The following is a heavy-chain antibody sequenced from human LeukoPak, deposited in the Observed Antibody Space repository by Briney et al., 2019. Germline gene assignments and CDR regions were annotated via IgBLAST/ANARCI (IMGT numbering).Heavy chain of an antibody. CDR2: IRYDGSNK. CDR1: GFTFRNYW. D-gene: IGHD4-17*01. V-gene: IGHV3-30*02. J-gene: IGHJ3*02. Sequence: GGSLRLSCAASGFTFRNYWMNWVRQAPGKGLEWVSFIRYDGSNKYYADSVKGRFTISRDNSKNTLYLQMNRLRAEDTAVYYCAKDTTTVTGHAFDIWGQGTMVTVSS. CDR3: AKDTTTVTGHAFDI.